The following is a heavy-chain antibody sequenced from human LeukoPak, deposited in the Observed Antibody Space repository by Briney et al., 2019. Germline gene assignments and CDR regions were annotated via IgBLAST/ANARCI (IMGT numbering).Heavy chain of an antibody. D-gene: IGHD2-2*01. CDR3: VRGGCSSTSCYDG. CDR1: GFTFTSYG. V-gene: IGHV3-33*08. Sequence: PGGSLRLSCAASGFTFTSYGMHWVRQAPGKGLEWVAVIWYDGSNKYYADSVKGRFTISRDNSKNTLYLQMNSLRAEDTAVYYCVRGGCSSTSCYDGWGQGTLVTVSS. J-gene: IGHJ4*02. CDR2: IWYDGSNK.